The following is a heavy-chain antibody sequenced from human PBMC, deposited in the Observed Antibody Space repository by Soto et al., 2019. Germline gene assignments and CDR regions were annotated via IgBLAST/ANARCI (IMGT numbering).Heavy chain of an antibody. CDR2: IYPGDSDT. CDR1: GYSFTSYW. D-gene: IGHD2-2*01. J-gene: IGHJ6*02. Sequence: GESLKISCKGSGYSFTSYWIGWVRQMPGKGLEWMGIIYPGDSDTRYSPSFQGQVTISADKSISTAYLQWSSLKASDTAMYYCARQYCSSTSCPAYGMDVWGRGTTVTVSS. V-gene: IGHV5-51*01. CDR3: ARQYCSSTSCPAYGMDV.